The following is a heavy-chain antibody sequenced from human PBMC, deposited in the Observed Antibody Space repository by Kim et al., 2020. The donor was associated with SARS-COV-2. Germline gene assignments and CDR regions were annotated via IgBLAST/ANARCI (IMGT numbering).Heavy chain of an antibody. D-gene: IGHD3-9*01. CDR1: GGTFSSYA. CDR3: ARVLWRYFDWLSQGGFDY. CDR2: IIPIFGTA. J-gene: IGHJ4*02. Sequence: ASVKVSCKASGGTFSSYAISWVRQAPGQGLEWMGGIIPIFGTANYAQKFQGRVTITADESTSTAYMELSSLRSEDTAVYYCARVLWRYFDWLSQGGFDYWGQGTLVTVSS. V-gene: IGHV1-69*13.